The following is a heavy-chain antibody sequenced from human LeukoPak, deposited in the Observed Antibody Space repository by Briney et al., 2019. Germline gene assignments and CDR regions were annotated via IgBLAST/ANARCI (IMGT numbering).Heavy chain of an antibody. CDR2: MNTNTGNP. CDR1: GHTFTSYA. V-gene: IGHV7-4-1*02. CDR3: AVLSYDSSGYYYPFDY. J-gene: IGHJ4*02. Sequence: ASVKVSCKASGHTFTSYAMNWVRQAPGQGLEWMGWMNTNTGNPTYAQGFTGRFVFSLDTSVSTAYLQISSLKTEDTAVYYCAVLSYDSSGYYYPFDYWGQGTLVTVSS. D-gene: IGHD3-22*01.